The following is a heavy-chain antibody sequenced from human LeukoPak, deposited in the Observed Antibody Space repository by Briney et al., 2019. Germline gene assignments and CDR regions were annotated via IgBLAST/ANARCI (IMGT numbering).Heavy chain of an antibody. J-gene: IGHJ4*02. CDR1: GFSFSSYA. CDR2: ISRSASNI. D-gene: IGHD3-16*01. V-gene: IGHV3-21*01. CDR3: ARDPEGFGATYFDY. Sequence: GGSLRFSCAASGFSFSSYAMNWVRQAPGKGLEWVSSISRSASNIYHADSVKGRFTISRDNAKNSFYLQMNSLRAEDTAVFYCARDPEGFGATYFDYWGQGTLVTVSS.